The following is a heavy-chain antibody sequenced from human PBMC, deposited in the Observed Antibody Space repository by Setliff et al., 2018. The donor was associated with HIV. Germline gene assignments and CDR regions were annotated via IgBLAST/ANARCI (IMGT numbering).Heavy chain of an antibody. CDR1: RYTFSNYD. V-gene: IGHV1-8*02. D-gene: IGHD3-10*01. J-gene: IGHJ6*04. CDR2: MNPNTGVA. CDR3: ASGKGVGGVIITGGLDV. Sequence: GASVKVSCKASRYTFSNYDVNWVRQATGQGLEWMGWMNPNTGVAGYALKFQGRVTMTRDTSISTAYMELSGLTSEDTAVYWCASGKGVGGVIITGGLDVWGKGTTVTVSS.